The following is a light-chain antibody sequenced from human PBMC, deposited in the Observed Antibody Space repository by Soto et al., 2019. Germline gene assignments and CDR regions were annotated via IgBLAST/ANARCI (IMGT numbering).Light chain of an antibody. V-gene: IGLV1-47*02. CDR2: NNN. Sequence: QSALTQPPSASGTPGQRVTISCSGSSSNIGSNYVYWYQQLPGTAPKLLIYNNNQRPSGVPDRFSGSKSGTSASLAISGLRSEDEADYYCAAWDDSLSVLVIFGGGTKLTVL. CDR1: SSNIGSNY. J-gene: IGLJ2*01. CDR3: AAWDDSLSVLVI.